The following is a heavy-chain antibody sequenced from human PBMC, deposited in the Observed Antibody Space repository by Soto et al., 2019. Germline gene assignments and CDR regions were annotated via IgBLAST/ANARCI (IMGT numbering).Heavy chain of an antibody. CDR2: INPEGSEK. J-gene: IGHJ4*02. Sequence: EVQLVESGGGLVQPGGSLRLSCAVSGFIFSDYWMTWVRQAPGKGLEWVANINPEGSEKYYVDSVKGRFTISRDNAKNSLYLQMISLRAEDTALYYCAMSLTDYWGRGTLITVSS. V-gene: IGHV3-7*03. CDR3: AMSLTDY. CDR1: GFIFSDYW.